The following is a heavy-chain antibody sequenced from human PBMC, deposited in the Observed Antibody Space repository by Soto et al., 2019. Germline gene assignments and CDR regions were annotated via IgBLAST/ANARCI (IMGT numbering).Heavy chain of an antibody. D-gene: IGHD2-15*01. V-gene: IGHV3-13*04. CDR3: ARDRPLGYCSGGSCYRYYYGMDV. Sequence: QPGGSLRLSCAASGFTFSSYDMHWVRQATGKGLEWVSAIGTAGDTYYPGSVKGRFTISRENAKNSLYLQMNSLRAGDTAVYYCARDRPLGYCSGGSCYRYYYGMDVWGQGTTVTVSS. CDR1: GFTFSSYD. J-gene: IGHJ6*02. CDR2: IGTAGDT.